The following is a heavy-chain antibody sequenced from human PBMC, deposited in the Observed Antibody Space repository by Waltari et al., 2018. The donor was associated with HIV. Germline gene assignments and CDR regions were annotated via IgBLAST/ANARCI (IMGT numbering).Heavy chain of an antibody. J-gene: IGHJ5*02. CDR1: GGTFSSYT. CDR3: ARTPATYYYGSGSYDWFDP. V-gene: IGHV1-69*02. D-gene: IGHD3-10*01. CDR2: ITPILGIA. Sequence: QVQLVQSGAEVKKPGSSVKVSCKASGGTFSSYTISWVRQAPGQGLEWMGRITPILGIANYAQKFQGRVTITADKSTSTAYMELSSLRSEDTAVYYCARTPATYYYGSGSYDWFDPWGQGTLVTVSS.